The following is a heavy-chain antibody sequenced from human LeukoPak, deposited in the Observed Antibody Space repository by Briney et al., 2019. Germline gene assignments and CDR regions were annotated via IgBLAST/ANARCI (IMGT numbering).Heavy chain of an antibody. V-gene: IGHV3-21*01. J-gene: IGHJ4*02. CDR3: ARDVGIAAAGDY. CDR2: ISTSSSYI. CDR1: GFTFSNYN. D-gene: IGHD6-13*01. Sequence: GGSLRLSCAASGFTFSNYNMNWVRQAPGEGLEWVSSISTSSSYIYYADSVKGRFTISRGNAKNSLYLQMNSLRVEDTAVYYCARDVGIAAAGDYWGQGTLVTVSS.